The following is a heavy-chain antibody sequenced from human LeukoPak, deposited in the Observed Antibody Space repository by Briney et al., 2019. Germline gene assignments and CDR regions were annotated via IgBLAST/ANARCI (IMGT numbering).Heavy chain of an antibody. Sequence: PSETLSLTRTASGGSISSNYWSWIRQPAGKGLEWIGRVQTSGESNYHPSLKTRVTMSADTSKNQFSLRLSSVTAADTAVYFCARENYFAGGGYGADFWGQGTLVTVSS. D-gene: IGHD3-22*01. CDR1: GGSISSNY. J-gene: IGHJ4*02. V-gene: IGHV4-4*07. CDR3: ARENYFAGGGYGADF. CDR2: VQTSGES.